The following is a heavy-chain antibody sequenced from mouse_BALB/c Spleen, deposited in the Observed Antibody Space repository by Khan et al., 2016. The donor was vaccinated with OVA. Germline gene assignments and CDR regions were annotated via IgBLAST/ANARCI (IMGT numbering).Heavy chain of an antibody. CDR2: IYPGTDNT. CDR3: ASEEALYYFDY. Sequence: VQLQQSGTELVRPGASVKLSCKTSGYIFTSYWIHWVKQRSGQGLEWIARIYPGTDNTYYHEKLKDKAIMTVDKSSSTAYMQLSSLKSEDSAVYFCASEEALYYFDYWGQGTTLTVSS. J-gene: IGHJ2*01. CDR1: GYIFTSYW. V-gene: IGHV1S132*01. D-gene: IGHD3-2*02.